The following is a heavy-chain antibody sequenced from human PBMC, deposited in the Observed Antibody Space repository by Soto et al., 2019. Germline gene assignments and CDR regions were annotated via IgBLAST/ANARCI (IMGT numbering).Heavy chain of an antibody. CDR2: IYYSGST. V-gene: IGHV4-31*03. CDR1: GGSISSGGYY. J-gene: IGHJ4*02. D-gene: IGHD3-22*01. CDR3: ATSSPYYYDSSGYHYTLFDY. Sequence: PSETLSLTCTVSGGSISSGGYYWSWIRQHPGKGLEWIGYIYYSGSTYYNPSLKSRVTISVDTSKNQFSLKLSSVTAADTAVYYCATSSPYYYDSSGYHYTLFDYWGQGTLVTVSS.